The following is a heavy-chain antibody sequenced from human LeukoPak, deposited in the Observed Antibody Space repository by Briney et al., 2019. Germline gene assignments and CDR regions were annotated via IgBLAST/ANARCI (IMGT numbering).Heavy chain of an antibody. CDR2: INPNSGGT. CDR1: GYTFTDYH. Sequence: VASVKVSCKASGYTFTDYHMHWVRQAPGQGLEWMGRINPNSGGTNYAQKFQGRVIMTRDTSISTAYMELSRLRSDDTALYYCARADHILFDWLPTAPIDYWGQGTLVTVSS. D-gene: IGHD3-9*01. J-gene: IGHJ4*02. V-gene: IGHV1-2*06. CDR3: ARADHILFDWLPTAPIDY.